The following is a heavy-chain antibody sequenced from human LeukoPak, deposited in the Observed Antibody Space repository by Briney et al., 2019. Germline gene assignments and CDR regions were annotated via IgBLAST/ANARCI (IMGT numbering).Heavy chain of an antibody. J-gene: IGHJ5*01. CDR3: ARDLWNFYDDSGYNRDFDS. CDR2: IGTYGGDT. CDR1: TSR. V-gene: IGHV1-18*01. D-gene: IGHD3-22*01. Sequence: GASVKVSCKATSRITWVRQAPGQALAWMGWIGTYGGDTYYAQKFQGRITVTTDTSTSTVYMELRNLRSDDTAVYYCARDLWNFYDDSGYNRDFDSWGQGTLVTVSS.